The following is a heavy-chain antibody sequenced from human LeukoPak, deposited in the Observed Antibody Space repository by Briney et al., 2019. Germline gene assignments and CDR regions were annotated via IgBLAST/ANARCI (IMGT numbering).Heavy chain of an antibody. V-gene: IGHV4-61*02. Sequence: SETLSLTCTVSGGAISSSSYYWSWIRQPAGKGLEWIGRIYTSGSTNYNPSPKSRVTISVCTSKNQFSLKLSSVTAADTAVYYCARVVFGVVITSNWFDPWGQGTLVTV. D-gene: IGHD3-3*01. J-gene: IGHJ5*02. CDR3: ARVVFGVVITSNWFDP. CDR1: GGAISSSSYY. CDR2: IYTSGST.